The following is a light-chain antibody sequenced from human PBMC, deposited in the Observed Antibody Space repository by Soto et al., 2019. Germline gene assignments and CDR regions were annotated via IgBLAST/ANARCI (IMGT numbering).Light chain of an antibody. Sequence: EIVLTQSPGTLSSSPGERATLSCRASQSVSSSYFAGYQQKPGQAPRLLIYAASSRATGIPDRFSGSGSGTDFTLTISRLEPEDFAVYYCQQYGSSSWTFGQGTRVEI. V-gene: IGKV3-20*01. CDR2: AAS. J-gene: IGKJ1*01. CDR3: QQYGSSSWT. CDR1: QSVSSSY.